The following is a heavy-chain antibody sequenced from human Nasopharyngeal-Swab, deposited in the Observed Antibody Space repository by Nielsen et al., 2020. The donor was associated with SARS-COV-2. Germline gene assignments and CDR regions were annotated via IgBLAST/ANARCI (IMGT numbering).Heavy chain of an antibody. CDR3: TRALSGVYDF. CDR1: TSTFNAYY. CDR2: INPTTGGT. J-gene: IGHJ4*02. D-gene: IGHD2-15*01. Sequence: ASVKVSCKASTSTFNAYYIHWVRQAPGQGLEWMGRINPTTGGTLYTQTFEGRVTMTTDTSTSTTYMELRGLTSDDTAVYYCTRALSGVYDFWGQGALVPVSS. V-gene: IGHV1-2*06.